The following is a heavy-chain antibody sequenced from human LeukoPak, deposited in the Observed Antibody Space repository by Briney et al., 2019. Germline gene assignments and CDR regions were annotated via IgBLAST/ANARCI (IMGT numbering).Heavy chain of an antibody. J-gene: IGHJ4*02. CDR1: GASVNSGSHY. CDR3: ARAANGMATFYDY. CDR2: MYYSGST. V-gene: IGHV4-61*01. Sequence: SETLSLTCTVSGASVNSGSHYWSWFRQPPGKGLEWIGYMYYSGSTNYNPSLKSRVTISVDTSKNQFSLKLSSVTAADTAVYYCARAANGMATFYDYWGQGTLVTVSS. D-gene: IGHD5-24*01.